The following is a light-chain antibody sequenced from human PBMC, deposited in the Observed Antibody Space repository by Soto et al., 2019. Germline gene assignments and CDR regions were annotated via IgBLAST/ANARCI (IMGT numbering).Light chain of an antibody. CDR2: AVS. Sequence: QSALTQPASASGSPGQSITISCTGTSSDVGYYDYVSWYQQHPGKAPKLMIYAVSSRPSGVSNRFSGSKSGNTASLTISGLQAEDEADYYCSSYTSSSTLGVFGTGTKVTVL. V-gene: IGLV2-14*01. CDR1: SSDVGYYDY. J-gene: IGLJ1*01. CDR3: SSYTSSSTLGV.